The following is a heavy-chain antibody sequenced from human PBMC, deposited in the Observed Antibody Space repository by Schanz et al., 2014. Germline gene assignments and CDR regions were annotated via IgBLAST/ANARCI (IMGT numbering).Heavy chain of an antibody. D-gene: IGHD3-10*01. CDR3: AKYRGYYRVSGSYRELEY. Sequence: EVQLVESGGGLVEPGGSLRLSCATSGFSLDIFAVSWVRQAPGKGLEWVSAISGSGGSTYYADSVKGRFTISRDNSKNTLYLQMNSLRPEDTAVYYCAKYRGYYRVSGSYRELEYWGQGTLVTVSS. V-gene: IGHV3-23*04. J-gene: IGHJ4*02. CDR2: ISGSGGST. CDR1: GFSLDIFA.